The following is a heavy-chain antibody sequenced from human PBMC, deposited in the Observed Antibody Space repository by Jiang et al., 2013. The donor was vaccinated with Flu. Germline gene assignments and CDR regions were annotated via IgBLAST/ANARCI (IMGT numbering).Heavy chain of an antibody. CDR2: FDPEDGET. CDR3: ATAEEVVVKRGDAFDI. Sequence: GAEVKKPGASVKVSCKVSGYTLTELSMHWVRQAPGKGLEWMGGFDPEDGETIYAQKFQGRVTMTEDTSTDTAYMELSSLRSEDTAVYYCATAEEVVVKRGDAFDIWGQGTMVTVSS. D-gene: IGHD2-21*01. V-gene: IGHV1-24*01. CDR1: GYTLTELS. J-gene: IGHJ3*02.